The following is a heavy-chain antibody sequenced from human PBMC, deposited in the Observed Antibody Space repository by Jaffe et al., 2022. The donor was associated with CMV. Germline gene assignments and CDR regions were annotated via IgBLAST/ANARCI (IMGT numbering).Heavy chain of an antibody. CDR3: ARDIGGQAMVENSFDY. CDR2: IKQDGSEK. V-gene: IGHV3-7*03. CDR1: GFTFSSYW. Sequence: EVQLVESGGGLVQPGGSLRLSCAASGFTFSSYWMSWVRQAPGKGLEWVANIKQDGSEKYYVDSVKGRFTISRDNAKNSLYLQMNSLRAEDTAVYYCARDIGGQAMVENSFDYWGQGTLVTVSS. D-gene: IGHD5-18*01. J-gene: IGHJ4*02.